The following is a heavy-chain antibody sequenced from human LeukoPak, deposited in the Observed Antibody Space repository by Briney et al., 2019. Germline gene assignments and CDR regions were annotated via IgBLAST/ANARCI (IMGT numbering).Heavy chain of an antibody. D-gene: IGHD6-13*01. CDR1: GGSISSSNYY. CDR3: ARAPSSSWYGGYIDNY. V-gene: IGHV4-39*01. Sequence: ASETLSLTCTVSGGSISSSNYYWGWIRQPPGKGLEWIGSINYSGSTYYNPSLKSRVTISVDTSKKQFSLKLNSVTAADTAVYYCARAPSSSWYGGYIDNYWGQGTLVTVSS. J-gene: IGHJ4*02. CDR2: INYSGST.